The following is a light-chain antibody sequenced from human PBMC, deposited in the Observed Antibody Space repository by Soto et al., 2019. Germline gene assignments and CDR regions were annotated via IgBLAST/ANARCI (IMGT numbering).Light chain of an antibody. Sequence: QSVLTQPPSVSGAPGQRVTISCTGSSSNIGAGHDVHWYQQLPGTAPKLLIYGNSNRPSGVPDRFSGSKSGTSASLAITGLQAEDEADYYCQSYDSSLSLFGGGTKLTVL. CDR1: SSNIGAGHD. CDR2: GNS. J-gene: IGLJ2*01. CDR3: QSYDSSLSL. V-gene: IGLV1-40*01.